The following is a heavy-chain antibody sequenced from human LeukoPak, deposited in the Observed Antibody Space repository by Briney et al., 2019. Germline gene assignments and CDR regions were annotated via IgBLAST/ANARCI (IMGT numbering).Heavy chain of an antibody. D-gene: IGHD6-6*01. J-gene: IGHJ4*02. CDR2: IKQDGSEK. V-gene: IGHV3-7*01. CDR3: ARRRQLARSYYFDY. CDR1: GFTFSSYW. Sequence: GSLRLSCAASGFTFSSYWMSWVRQAPGKGLEWVANIKQDGSEKYYVDSVKGRFTISRDNAKNSLYLQMNSLRAEDTAVYYCARRRQLARSYYFDYWGQGTLVTVSS.